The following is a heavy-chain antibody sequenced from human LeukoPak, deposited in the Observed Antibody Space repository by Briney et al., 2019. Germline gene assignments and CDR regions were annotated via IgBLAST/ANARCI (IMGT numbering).Heavy chain of an antibody. CDR3: AKDAAGPEY. D-gene: IGHD6-13*01. CDR2: ISAGGGST. V-gene: IGHV3-23*01. J-gene: IGHJ4*02. CDR1: GLTFSDYS. Sequence: GGSLRLTCAASGLTFSDYSMTWVRQAPGKGLFWVSGISAGGGSTYYADSVKGRFTISRDNSRNTLYLQMNSLRAEDTAVYYCAKDAAGPEYWGQGTLVTVSS.